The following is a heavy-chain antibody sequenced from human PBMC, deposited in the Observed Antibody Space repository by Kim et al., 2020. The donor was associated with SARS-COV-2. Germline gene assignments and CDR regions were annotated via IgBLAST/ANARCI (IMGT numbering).Heavy chain of an antibody. D-gene: IGHD3-10*01. Sequence: SETLSLTCTVSGYSISSGYYWGWIRQPPGKGLEWIGSIYHSGSTYYNPSLKSRVTISVDTSKNQFSLKLSSVTAADTAVYYCARGGYYYGSGSYNQDAF. J-gene: IGHJ3*01. CDR3: ARGGYYYGSGSYNQDAF. V-gene: IGHV4-38-2*02. CDR2: IYHSGST. CDR1: GYSISSGYY.